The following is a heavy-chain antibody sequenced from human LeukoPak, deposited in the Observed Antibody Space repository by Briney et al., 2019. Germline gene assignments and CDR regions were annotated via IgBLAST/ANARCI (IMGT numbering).Heavy chain of an antibody. CDR1: GFTFSSYE. CDR3: AKDRGYSTFDI. D-gene: IGHD2-15*01. J-gene: IGHJ3*02. V-gene: IGHV3-48*03. Sequence: GGSLRLSCAVSGFTFSSYEMNWVRQAPGKGLEWISYISSSGSSIYYADSVKGRVTISRDNAKNSLYLQMDSLRAEDTAVYYCAKDRGYSTFDIWGQGTMVTVSS. CDR2: ISSSGSSI.